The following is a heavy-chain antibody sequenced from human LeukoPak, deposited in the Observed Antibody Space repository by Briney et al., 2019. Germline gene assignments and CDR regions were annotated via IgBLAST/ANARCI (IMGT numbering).Heavy chain of an antibody. CDR2: IYYSGNT. Sequence: SETLSLTCTVSGGSISTSSYYWGWIRQPPGKGLEWIGSIYYSGNTYYNPSLKSRVTITLDTSKNQFSLKLSSVTAADTAVYYCARHISGGFYEYWGQGTLVTVSS. CDR1: GGSISTSSYY. CDR3: ARHISGGFYEY. V-gene: IGHV4-39*01. J-gene: IGHJ4*02. D-gene: IGHD2-15*01.